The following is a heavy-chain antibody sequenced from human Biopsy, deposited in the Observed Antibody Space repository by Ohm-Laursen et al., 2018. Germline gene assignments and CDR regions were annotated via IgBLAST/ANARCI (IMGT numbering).Heavy chain of an antibody. CDR2: INEDGSDK. V-gene: IGHV3-7*01. CDR1: GFTFSNFW. D-gene: IGHD6-13*01. Sequence: SLRLSCAASGFTFSNFWMSWVRQAPGKGLEWVANINEDGSDKNYVDSVKGRFTISRDNAKKSLYLQMNSLRAEDTAVYYCARDVCSVGKTAGGINSWGQGTLVTVSS. CDR3: ARDVCSVGKTAGGINS. J-gene: IGHJ4*02.